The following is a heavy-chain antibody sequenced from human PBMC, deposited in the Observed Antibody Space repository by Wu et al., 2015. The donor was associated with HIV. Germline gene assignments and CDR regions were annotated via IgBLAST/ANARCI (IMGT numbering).Heavy chain of an antibody. CDR1: GGTFSSYA. V-gene: IGHV1-69*12. CDR3: ARNGGQQLGRNWYLDL. CDR2: IIPIFGTA. Sequence: QVQLVQSGAEVKKPGSSVKVSCKASGGTFSSYAISWVRRAPGQGLEWMGGIIPIFGTANYAQKFQGRVTITADESTSTAYMELSSLRSEDTAVYYCARNGGQQLGRNWYLDLWGRGTLVTVSS. D-gene: IGHD6-13*01. J-gene: IGHJ2*01.